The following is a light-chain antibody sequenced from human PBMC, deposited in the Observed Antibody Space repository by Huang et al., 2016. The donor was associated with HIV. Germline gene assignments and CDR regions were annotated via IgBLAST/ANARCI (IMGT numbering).Light chain of an antibody. J-gene: IGKJ2*01. CDR3: QQYYSPPYT. CDR2: GAS. Sequence: DIEMTQSPDSLTVSLGARAIINCKSSQAVLKNSNKKNYLAWYQQRPGQPPKVLIYGASSRESVVPDRFSGSGSGTDFNLTISSLQPEDLAVYYCQQYYSPPYTFGQGTRLEI. V-gene: IGKV4-1*01. CDR1: QAVLKNSNKKNY.